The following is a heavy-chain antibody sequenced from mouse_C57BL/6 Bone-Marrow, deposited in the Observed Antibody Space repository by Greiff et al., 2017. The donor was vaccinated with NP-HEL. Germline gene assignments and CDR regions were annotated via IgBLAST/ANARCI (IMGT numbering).Heavy chain of an antibody. Sequence: QVHVKQSGPELVKPGASVKLSCKASGYTFTSYDINWVKQRPGQGLEWIGWIYPRDGSTKYNEKFKGKATLTVDTSSSTAYMELHSLTSEDSAVYFCASPYYSNMEDYWGQGTTLTVSS. J-gene: IGHJ2*01. CDR1: GYTFTSYD. CDR3: ASPYYSNMEDY. V-gene: IGHV1-85*01. CDR2: IYPRDGST. D-gene: IGHD2-5*01.